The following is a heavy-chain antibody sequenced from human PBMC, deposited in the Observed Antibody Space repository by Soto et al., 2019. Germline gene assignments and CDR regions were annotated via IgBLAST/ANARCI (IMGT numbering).Heavy chain of an antibody. J-gene: IGHJ4*02. CDR3: ARDLHDFWSGYSPSFDY. V-gene: IGHV1-69*13. Sequence: ASVKVSCKASGGTFSSYAISWVRQAPGQGLEWMGGIIPIFGTANYAQKFQGRVTITADESTSTAYMELSSLRSEDTAVYYCARDLHDFWSGYSPSFDYWGQGTLVTVSS. D-gene: IGHD3-3*01. CDR1: GGTFSSYA. CDR2: IIPIFGTA.